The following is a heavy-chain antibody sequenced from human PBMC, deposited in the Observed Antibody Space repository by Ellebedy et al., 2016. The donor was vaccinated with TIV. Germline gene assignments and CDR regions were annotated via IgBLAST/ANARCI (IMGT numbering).Heavy chain of an antibody. V-gene: IGHV1-8*02. J-gene: IGHJ5*02. CDR2: MNPNIGNS. CDR3: ARGETTGENNWSDP. CDR1: AYTFTSYY. D-gene: IGHD1-14*01. Sequence: AASAKVSCKASAYTFTSYYINWVRHATGQGLVWMGWMNPNIGNSYYAQKFQGRVSMTRNTSIYTAYMELSSLRSEDTAVYYCARGETTGENNWSDPWGQGTLVTVSS.